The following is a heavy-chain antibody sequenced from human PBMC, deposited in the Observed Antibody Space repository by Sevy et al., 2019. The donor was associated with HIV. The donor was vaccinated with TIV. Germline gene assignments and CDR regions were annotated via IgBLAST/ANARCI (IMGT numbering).Heavy chain of an antibody. CDR1: GFTFDDYT. CDR2: ISWSSGNI. V-gene: IGHV3-9*01. D-gene: IGHD1-26*01. CDR3: VKDRSGSYSFDY. J-gene: IGHJ4*02. Sequence: GGSLRLSCAASGFTFDDYTMNWVRQAPGKGLEWVSGISWSSGNIAYVDSVEGRFTISRDNAKNSLYLQMNSLRVEDTALYYCVKDRSGSYSFDYWGQGTLVTVSS.